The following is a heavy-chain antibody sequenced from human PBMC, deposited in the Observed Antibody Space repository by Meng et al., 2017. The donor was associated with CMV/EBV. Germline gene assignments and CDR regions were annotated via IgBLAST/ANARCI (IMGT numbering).Heavy chain of an antibody. CDR1: GGTFTGYY. CDR2: INPNSGGT. Sequence: ASVKVSCKASGGTFTGYYMHWVRQAPGQGLEWMGWINPNSGGTNYAQKFQGRVTMTRDTSISTAYMELSRLRSDDTAVYYCARGSNATRITIFGVVNYWGQGTLVTVSS. V-gene: IGHV1-2*02. J-gene: IGHJ4*02. D-gene: IGHD3-3*01. CDR3: ARGSNATRITIFGVVNY.